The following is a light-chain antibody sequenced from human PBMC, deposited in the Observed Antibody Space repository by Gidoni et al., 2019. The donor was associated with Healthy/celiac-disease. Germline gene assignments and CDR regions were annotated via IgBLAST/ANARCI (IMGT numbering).Light chain of an antibody. J-gene: IGLJ2*01. CDR3: GSYASSYTWV. CDR1: SSDVGGYNY. V-gene: IGLV2-11*01. Sequence: QSALIQLRSVSGSPRQSVTIYCTGTSSDVGGYNYVSWYQPHPTNALILITYDVSKRPSGVPGRFSGSKSSNTASLTSSVHHAEDEAYYCGGSYASSYTWVFGGGTKLAVL. CDR2: DVS.